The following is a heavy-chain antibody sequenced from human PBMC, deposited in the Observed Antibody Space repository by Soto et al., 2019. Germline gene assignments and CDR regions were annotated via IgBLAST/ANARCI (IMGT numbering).Heavy chain of an antibody. J-gene: IGHJ3*02. CDR3: AKATATGGGASEI. Sequence: PGGSLRLSCAVSGFICSSYDMSWVRQAPGKGLAWVSTILVAGSQHYEDSVQGRFTISRDTSKNTVFLYMNSLTAGDTAVYYCAKATATGGGASEIYGQGTMVTV. CDR1: GFICSSYD. D-gene: IGHD2-8*02. CDR2: ILVAGSQ. V-gene: IGHV3-23*01.